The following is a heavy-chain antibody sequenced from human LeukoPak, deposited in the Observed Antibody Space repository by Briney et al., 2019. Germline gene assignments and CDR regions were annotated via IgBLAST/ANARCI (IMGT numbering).Heavy chain of an antibody. CDR3: ARDQYYDFWSGYYRGLFDY. V-gene: IGHV3-30-3*01. CDR2: ISYDGSNK. Sequence: GGSLRLSCAASGFTFSSYAMHWVRQAPGKGLEWVAVISYDGSNKYYADSVKGRFTISRDNSKNTLYLQMDSLRAEDTAVYYCARDQYYDFWSGYYRGLFDYWGQGTLVTVSS. J-gene: IGHJ4*02. CDR1: GFTFSSYA. D-gene: IGHD3-3*01.